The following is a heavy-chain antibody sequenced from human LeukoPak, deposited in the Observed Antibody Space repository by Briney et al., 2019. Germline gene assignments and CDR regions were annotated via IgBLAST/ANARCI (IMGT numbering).Heavy chain of an antibody. V-gene: IGHV1-69*13. Sequence: GASVNVSCKASGGTFSSYAISWVRQAPGQGLEWMGGIIAIFGTANYAQKFQGRVTITADESTSTAYMELSSLRSEDTAVYYCAREHYYGSGSYYWGMDVWGKGTTVTVSS. J-gene: IGHJ6*04. CDR1: GGTFSSYA. CDR3: AREHYYGSGSYYWGMDV. D-gene: IGHD3-10*01. CDR2: IIAIFGTA.